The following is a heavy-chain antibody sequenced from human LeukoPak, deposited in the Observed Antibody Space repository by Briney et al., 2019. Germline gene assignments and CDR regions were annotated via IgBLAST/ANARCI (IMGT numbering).Heavy chain of an antibody. CDR1: GGSISSYY. CDR2: IYYSGST. V-gene: IGHV4-59*01. D-gene: IGHD3-10*01. J-gene: IGHJ4*02. CDR3: ARGTYGSGNYHADY. Sequence: SETLSLTCTVSGGSISSYYWSWIRQPPGKGLEWIGYIYYSGSTNYNPSLKSRVTISVDTSKNQFSLKLSSVTAADTAVYYCARGTYGSGNYHADYWGQGTLVTVSS.